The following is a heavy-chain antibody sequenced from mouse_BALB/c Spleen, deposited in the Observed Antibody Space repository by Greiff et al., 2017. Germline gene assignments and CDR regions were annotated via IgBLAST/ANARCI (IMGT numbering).Heavy chain of an antibody. V-gene: IGHV5-6-5*01. CDR2: ISSGGST. CDR1: GFTFSSYA. D-gene: IGHD2-3*01. Sequence: DVMLVESGGGLVKPGGSLKLSCAASGFTFSSYAMSWVRQTPEKRLEWVASISSGGSTYYPDSVKGRFTISRDNARNILYLQMSSLRSEDTAMYYCARGQDGYYVAMDYWGQGTSVTVSS. CDR3: ARGQDGYYVAMDY. J-gene: IGHJ4*01.